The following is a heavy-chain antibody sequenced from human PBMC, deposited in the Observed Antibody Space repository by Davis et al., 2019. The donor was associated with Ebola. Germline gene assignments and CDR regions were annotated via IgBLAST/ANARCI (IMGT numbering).Heavy chain of an antibody. CDR1: GYIFNTYW. Sequence: GESLKISCKGSGYIFNTYWIGWVRQVPGKGLELMGIIYPGDSDTRYSPSFQGQVTISTDKSISTAYLQWSSLKASDTAMYYCARHSGSYFPDDYWGQGTLVTVSS. CDR3: ARHSGSYFPDDY. J-gene: IGHJ4*02. D-gene: IGHD1-26*01. CDR2: IYPGDSDT. V-gene: IGHV5-51*01.